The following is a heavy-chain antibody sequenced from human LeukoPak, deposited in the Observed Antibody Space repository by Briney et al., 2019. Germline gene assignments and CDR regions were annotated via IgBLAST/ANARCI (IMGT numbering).Heavy chain of an antibody. V-gene: IGHV3-23*01. CDR2: ISGSGDST. CDR1: GFTFSSYA. D-gene: IGHD6-13*01. Sequence: GGSLRLSCAASGFTFSSYAMSWVRQAPGKGLERVSAISGSGDSTYYGDSVKGRFTISRDNSKNTLYLQMNSLRAEDTAVYYCAKTRPLDSSSWSHGDYWGQGTLVTVSS. CDR3: AKTRPLDSSSWSHGDY. J-gene: IGHJ4*02.